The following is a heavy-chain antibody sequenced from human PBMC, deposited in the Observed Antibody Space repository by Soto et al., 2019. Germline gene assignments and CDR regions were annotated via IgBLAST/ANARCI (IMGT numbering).Heavy chain of an antibody. V-gene: IGHV1-69*13. CDR1: GGTFSSYA. CDR2: IIPIFGTA. CDR3: ARVKKRIGVVGAQRAFDI. Sequence: ASVKVSCKASGGTFSSYAISWVRQAPGQGLEWMGGIIPIFGTANYAQKFQGRVTITADESTSTAYMELSSLRSEDTAVYYCARVKKRIGVVGAQRAFDIWGQGTMVTVSS. D-gene: IGHD1-26*01. J-gene: IGHJ3*02.